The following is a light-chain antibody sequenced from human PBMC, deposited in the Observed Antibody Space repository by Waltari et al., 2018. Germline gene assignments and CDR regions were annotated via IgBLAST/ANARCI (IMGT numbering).Light chain of an antibody. V-gene: IGKV4-1*01. Sequence: DIVMTQSPDSLAVSLGERATINCQSSQSVLYSSNNRNYLAWYQQKPGQPPKLLIYWASTRESGAPDRFSGSGSGTDFTLTISSLQAEDVAVYYCQQYYTTPPTFGQGTKLEIK. CDR2: WAS. J-gene: IGKJ2*01. CDR3: QQYYTTPPT. CDR1: QSVLYSSNNRNY.